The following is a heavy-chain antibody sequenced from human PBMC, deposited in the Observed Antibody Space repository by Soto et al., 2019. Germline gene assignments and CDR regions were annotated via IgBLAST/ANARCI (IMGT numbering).Heavy chain of an antibody. Sequence: GESLKISCTGSGYTFTSYWIGWVRQMPGEGLEWMGVIYPSDSDIRYSPSFQGKVTISADKSITTAYLQCSSLKAADTAMYYCVRSGTSSGRFSDYWGQGTLVTVSS. CDR1: GYTFTSYW. D-gene: IGHD2-15*01. V-gene: IGHV5-51*01. CDR2: IYPSDSDI. J-gene: IGHJ4*02. CDR3: VRSGTSSGRFSDY.